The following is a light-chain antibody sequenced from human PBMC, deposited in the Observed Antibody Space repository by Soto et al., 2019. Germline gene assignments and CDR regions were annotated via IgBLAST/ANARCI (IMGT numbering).Light chain of an antibody. V-gene: IGKV2-28*01. Sequence: DIVMTQSPLSLPVTPGEPASISCRSSQSLLHSNGYNYLDWYLQKPGQSPQLLIYLGSNRASGVPDRFSGSGSGTDFTLKISRVEAEDVGVYYCMPALQTPYTFGHGTKLEIK. CDR2: LGS. J-gene: IGKJ2*01. CDR1: QSLLHSNGYNY. CDR3: MPALQTPYT.